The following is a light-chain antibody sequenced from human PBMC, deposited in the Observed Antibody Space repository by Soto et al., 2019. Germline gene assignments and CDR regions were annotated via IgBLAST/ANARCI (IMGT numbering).Light chain of an antibody. Sequence: QSVLTQAASVSGSPGQSITISCTGTSSDVGGYNHVSWYQHQSGKAPKLMIYEVNNRPSGVSDRFSGSKSGNTASLTISGLQPEDEADYYCSSYTSISTYVFGTGTKVTVL. J-gene: IGLJ1*01. CDR1: SSDVGGYNH. CDR3: SSYTSISTYV. V-gene: IGLV2-14*01. CDR2: EVN.